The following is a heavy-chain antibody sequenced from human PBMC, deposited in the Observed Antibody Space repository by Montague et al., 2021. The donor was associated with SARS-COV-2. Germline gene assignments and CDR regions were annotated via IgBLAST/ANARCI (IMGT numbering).Heavy chain of an antibody. Sequence: PALVKPTQTLTLTCTFSGFSLSTSGMCASWIRQPPGKALEWLARIDWDDDKYYSTSLKTRLTISKDTSKNQVVLTMTNMDPVDTATYYCARIRVDIVALDYWGQGTLVTVSS. CDR1: GFSLSTSGMC. D-gene: IGHD5-12*01. J-gene: IGHJ4*02. CDR3: ARIRVDIVALDY. CDR2: IDWDDDK. V-gene: IGHV2-70*11.